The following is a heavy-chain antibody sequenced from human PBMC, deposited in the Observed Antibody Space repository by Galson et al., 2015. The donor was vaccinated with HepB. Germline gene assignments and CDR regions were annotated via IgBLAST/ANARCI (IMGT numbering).Heavy chain of an antibody. V-gene: IGHV3-30*18. Sequence: SLRLSCAASGFTFSSYGMHWVRQAPGKGLEWVAVISYDGSNKYYADSVKGRFTISRDNSKNTLYLQMNSLRAEDTAVYYCAKVRDYDILTGYYPYYYYYGMDVWGQGTTVTVSS. CDR2: ISYDGSNK. D-gene: IGHD3-9*01. J-gene: IGHJ6*02. CDR1: GFTFSSYG. CDR3: AKVRDYDILTGYYPYYYYYGMDV.